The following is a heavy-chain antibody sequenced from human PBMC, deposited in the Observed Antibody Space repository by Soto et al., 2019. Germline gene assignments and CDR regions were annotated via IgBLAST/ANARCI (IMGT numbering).Heavy chain of an antibody. J-gene: IGHJ4*02. V-gene: IGHV2-5*01. Sequence: QITLKESGPTLVKPTQTLTLTCTFSGFSLSTSGVGVGWIRQPPGKALEWLALIYWNDDKRYSPSLKSRLTITKATSKTQGVLTMTTMDPLDTATYYCATIPRQPDFDYWGREPWSPSPQ. CDR2: IYWNDDK. CDR1: GFSLSTSGVG. CDR3: ATIPRQPDFDY. D-gene: IGHD2-21*01.